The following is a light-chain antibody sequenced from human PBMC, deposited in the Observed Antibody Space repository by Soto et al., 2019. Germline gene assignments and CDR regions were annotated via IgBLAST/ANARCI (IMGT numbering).Light chain of an antibody. CDR1: QSISTY. V-gene: IGKV1-39*01. CDR2: RAS. CDR3: QHSYGSPPWT. J-gene: IGKJ1*01. Sequence: DIQMTQSPSSLSASVRDRVTISCRASQSISTYLNWYQQKPGTAPRLLIYRASSVKSGVPPRFSGSGSGRDFTLTISSLRPEDSATYFCQHSYGSPPWTFGQGTKVEVK.